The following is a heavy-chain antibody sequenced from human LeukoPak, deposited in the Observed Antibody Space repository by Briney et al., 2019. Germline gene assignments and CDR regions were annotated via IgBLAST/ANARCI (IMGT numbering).Heavy chain of an antibody. V-gene: IGHV4-28*05. CDR2: IYYSGSI. Sequence: SATLSRTCAVSGYSISSSNWWSWIRQPPGKGLAWIGYIYYSGSIYYNPSLKSRVTMSVDTSKNQFSLKLSSVTAVDTAVYYCARTMSSSHTVYGMDVWGQGTTVTVSS. J-gene: IGHJ6*02. D-gene: IGHD2-2*02. CDR3: ARTMSSSHTVYGMDV. CDR1: GYSISSSNW.